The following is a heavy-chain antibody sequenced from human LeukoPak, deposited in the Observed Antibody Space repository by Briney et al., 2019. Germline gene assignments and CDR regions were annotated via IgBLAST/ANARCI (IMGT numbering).Heavy chain of an antibody. J-gene: IGHJ4*02. V-gene: IGHV3-30-3*01. Sequence: PGRSLRLSCAASGFTFSSYAMHRVRQAPGKGLEWVAVISYDGSNKHYADSVKGRFTISRDNSKNTLYLQMNSLRAEDTAVYYCARDWGFGSSWYGLDYWGQGTLVTVSS. CDR2: ISYDGSNK. CDR3: ARDWGFGSSWYGLDY. CDR1: GFTFSSYA. D-gene: IGHD6-13*01.